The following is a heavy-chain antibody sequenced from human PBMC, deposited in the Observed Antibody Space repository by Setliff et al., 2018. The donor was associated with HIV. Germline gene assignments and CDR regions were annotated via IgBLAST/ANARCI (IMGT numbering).Heavy chain of an antibody. CDR3: ARGVPADGYAFDI. D-gene: IGHD6-13*01. CDR2: ISAHNGHT. CDR1: GYSFTSYG. V-gene: IGHV1-18*01. J-gene: IGHJ3*02. Sequence: ASVKVSCKASGYSFTSYGFTWVRQAPGQGLEWMGWISAHNGHTDYAQKFLDRVTMSTDTSTTTAFMELRSLISDDTAVYYCARGVPADGYAFDIWGQGTLVTVSS.